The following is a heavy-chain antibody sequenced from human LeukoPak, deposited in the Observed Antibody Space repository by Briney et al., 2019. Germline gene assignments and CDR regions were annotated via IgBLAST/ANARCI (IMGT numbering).Heavy chain of an antibody. J-gene: IGHJ4*02. V-gene: IGHV1-2*02. CDR3: AREAPGGSSWYYFDY. Sequence: ASVKVSCKASGYTFNDHYMHWVRQAPGQGLEWMGWINPNSGGTNYAQKFQGRVTMTRDTSISTAYMELSRLRSDDTAVYYCAREAPGGSSWYYFDYWGQGTLVTVSS. CDR1: GYTFNDHY. CDR2: INPNSGGT. D-gene: IGHD6-13*01.